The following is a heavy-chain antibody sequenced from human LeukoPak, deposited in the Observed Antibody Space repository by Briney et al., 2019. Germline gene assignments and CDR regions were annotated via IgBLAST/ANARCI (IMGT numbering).Heavy chain of an antibody. Sequence: GGSLRLSCAASGSTFSSYWMSWVRQAPGKGLEWVANIKQDGSEKYYVDSVKGRFTISRDNAKNSLYLQMNSLRAEDTAVYYCARDLYYYDSSGYYPPPFDYWGQGTLVTVSS. D-gene: IGHD3-22*01. CDR2: IKQDGSEK. CDR3: ARDLYYYDSSGYYPPPFDY. V-gene: IGHV3-7*03. CDR1: GSTFSSYW. J-gene: IGHJ4*02.